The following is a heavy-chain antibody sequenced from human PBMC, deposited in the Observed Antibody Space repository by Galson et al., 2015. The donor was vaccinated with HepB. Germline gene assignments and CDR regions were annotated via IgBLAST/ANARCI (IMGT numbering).Heavy chain of an antibody. V-gene: IGHV1-69*13. CDR1: GGTFSSYA. CDR2: IIPIFGTA. D-gene: IGHD3-10*01. CDR3: ARGLFNPYGSGSYYLDY. J-gene: IGHJ4*02. Sequence: SVKVSCKASGGTFSSYAISWVRQAPGQGLEWMGGIIPIFGTANYAQKFQGRVTITADESTSTAYMELSSLRSEDTAVYYCARGLFNPYGSGSYYLDYWGQGTLVTVSS.